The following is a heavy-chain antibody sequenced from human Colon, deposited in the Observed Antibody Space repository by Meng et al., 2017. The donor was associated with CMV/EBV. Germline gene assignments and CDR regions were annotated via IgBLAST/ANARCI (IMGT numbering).Heavy chain of an antibody. D-gene: IGHD3-10*01. CDR3: ARDPSIDYYGPSPYFDY. J-gene: IGHJ4*02. Sequence: SVKVSCKASVGTFSSYSISWVRQAPGQGLEWMGRIIPIIDIANYAQKFQDRVTITADKSTGTAYMELNSLRSEDTAMYYCARDPSIDYYGPSPYFDYWGQGTLVTVSS. CDR2: IIPIIDIA. CDR1: VGTFSSYS. V-gene: IGHV1-69*04.